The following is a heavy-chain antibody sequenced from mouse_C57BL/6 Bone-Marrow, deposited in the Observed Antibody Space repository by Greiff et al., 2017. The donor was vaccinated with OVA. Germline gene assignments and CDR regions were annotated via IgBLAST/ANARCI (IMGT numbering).Heavy chain of an antibody. CDR3: TRDDYDEWD. J-gene: IGHJ2*01. CDR1: GYTFTDYE. CDR2: IDPETGGT. Sequence: QVTLKVSGAELVRPGASVTLSCKASGYTFTDYEMHWVKQTPVHGLEWIGAIDPETGGTAYNQKFKGKDILTADKSSSTAYMELRSLTSEDSAVYYCTRDDYDEWDWGQGTTLTVSS. D-gene: IGHD2-4*01. V-gene: IGHV1-15*01.